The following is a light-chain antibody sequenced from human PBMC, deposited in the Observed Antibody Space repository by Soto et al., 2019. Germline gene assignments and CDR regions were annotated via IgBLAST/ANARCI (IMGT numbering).Light chain of an antibody. CDR1: QSVSSY. CDR2: DVS. V-gene: IGKV3-11*01. J-gene: IGKJ5*01. CDR3: QQRSNWPSIT. Sequence: VLTLSPITLSLSPGERATLSCRASQSVSSYLAWYQQKPGQAPRLLIYDVSNRATGIPARFSGSGSGTDFTLTISSLEPEDFAVYYGQQRSNWPSITFGQGTRLEIK.